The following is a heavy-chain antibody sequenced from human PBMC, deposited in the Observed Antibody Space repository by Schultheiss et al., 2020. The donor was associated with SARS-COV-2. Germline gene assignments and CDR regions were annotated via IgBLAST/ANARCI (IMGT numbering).Heavy chain of an antibody. D-gene: IGHD4-17*01. J-gene: IGHJ2*01. CDR1: GFTFSSYA. V-gene: IGHV3-30*04. Sequence: GGSLRLSCAASGFTFSSYAMSWVRQAPGKGLEWVAVIWYDGSNKYYADSVKGRFTISRDNSKNTLYLQMNSLRTEDTAVYYCARDHYVESEYFDLWGRGTLVTVSS. CDR3: ARDHYVESEYFDL. CDR2: IWYDGSNK.